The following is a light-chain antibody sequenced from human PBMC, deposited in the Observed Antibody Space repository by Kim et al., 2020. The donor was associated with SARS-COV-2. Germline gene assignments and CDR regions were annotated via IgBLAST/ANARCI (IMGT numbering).Light chain of an antibody. CDR1: NIGSKS. Sequence: VSVAPGKTARITCGGNNIGSKSVHWYQQKPGQAPVLVIYYDSDRPSGIPERFSGSNSGNTATLTISRVEAGDEADSYCQVWDSSSDHPVFGGGTQLTVL. V-gene: IGLV3-21*04. CDR3: QVWDSSSDHPV. J-gene: IGLJ3*02. CDR2: YDS.